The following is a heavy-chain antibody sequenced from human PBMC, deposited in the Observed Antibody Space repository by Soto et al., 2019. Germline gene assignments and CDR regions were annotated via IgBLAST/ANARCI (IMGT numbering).Heavy chain of an antibody. CDR2: LSYSGST. CDR3: ARDPLHLSSY. J-gene: IGHJ4*02. CDR1: GGSISSGDYY. V-gene: IGHV4-30-4*01. Sequence: QVQLQESGPGLVKPSQTLSLTCTVSGGSISSGDYYWSWIRQPPGKGLEWIGYLSYSGSTYYNPSLKXLVVIXXDTSKNQFSLKLTSVTAADTAVYYCARDPLHLSSYWGQGTLVTVSS.